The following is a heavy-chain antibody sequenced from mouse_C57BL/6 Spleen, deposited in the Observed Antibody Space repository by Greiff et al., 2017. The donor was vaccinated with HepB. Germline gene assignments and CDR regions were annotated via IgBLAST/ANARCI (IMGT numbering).Heavy chain of an antibody. CDR2: INSDGGST. V-gene: IGHV5-2*03. Sequence: DVMLVESGGGLVQSGESLKLSCESNEYEFPSHDMSWVRKTPEKRLELVAAINSDGGSTYYPDTMERRFIISRDNTKKTLYLQMSSLRSEDTALYYCARRNPHWYFDVWGTGTTVTVSS. CDR3: ARRNPHWYFDV. CDR1: EYEFPSHD. J-gene: IGHJ1*03.